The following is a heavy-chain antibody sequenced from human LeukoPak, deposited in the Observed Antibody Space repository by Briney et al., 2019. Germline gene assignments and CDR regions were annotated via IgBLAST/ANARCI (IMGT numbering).Heavy chain of an antibody. J-gene: IGHJ5*02. CDR1: GYTLTGYY. CDR3: ARDRKEYWFDP. V-gene: IGHV1-2*02. Sequence: ASVKVSCRASGYTLTGYYMHWVRQAPGQGLEWMGWINPNSGGTNYAQKFQGRVTMTRDTSISTAYMELSRLRSDDTAVYYCARDRKEYWFDPWGQGTLVTVSS. CDR2: INPNSGGT. D-gene: IGHD3-10*01.